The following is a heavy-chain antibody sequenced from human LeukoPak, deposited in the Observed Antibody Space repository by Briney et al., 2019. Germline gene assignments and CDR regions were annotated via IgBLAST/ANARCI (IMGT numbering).Heavy chain of an antibody. V-gene: IGHV3-21*01. D-gene: IGHD6-13*01. CDR3: ARDKGQASDYSSSRNYYYYGMDV. CDR1: GFTFSSYS. Sequence: PGGSLRLSCAASGFTFSSYSMNWVRQAPGKGLEWVSSISSSSSYIYYADSVKGRFTISRDNAKNSLYLQMNSLRAEDTAVYYCARDKGQASDYSSSRNYYYYGMDVWGQGTTVTVSS. CDR2: ISSSSSYI. J-gene: IGHJ6*02.